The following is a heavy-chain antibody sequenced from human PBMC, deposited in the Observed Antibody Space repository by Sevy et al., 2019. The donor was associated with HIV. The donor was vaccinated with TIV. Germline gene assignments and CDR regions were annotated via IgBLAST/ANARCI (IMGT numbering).Heavy chain of an antibody. CDR2: ISGSGGST. D-gene: IGHD2-15*01. Sequence: GGSLRLSCAASGFTFSSYAMSWVRQAPGKGLEWVSAISGSGGSTYYADSGKGRFTISRENSKNRLYLQMNSLRAEGRDVYYCANASPTSEYCSGGSCYPKVDYYYYYGMDVWGQGTTVTVSS. J-gene: IGHJ6*02. CDR3: ANASPTSEYCSGGSCYPKVDYYYYYGMDV. CDR1: GFTFSSYA. V-gene: IGHV3-23*01.